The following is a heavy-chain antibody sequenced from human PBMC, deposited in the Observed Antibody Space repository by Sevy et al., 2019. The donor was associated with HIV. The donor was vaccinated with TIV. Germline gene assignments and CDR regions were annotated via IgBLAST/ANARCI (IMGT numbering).Heavy chain of an antibody. J-gene: IGHJ3*02. CDR1: GFTFSSNA. D-gene: IGHD2-2*02. Sequence: GGSLTLSCEASGFTFSSNAMSWVRQAPGKGLEWVSGISGGGGDTFYADSVKGRFTISRDNSKNTLFLQINSLRAEDTALYYCVKGARYTIPNDAFDIWGQGTMVTVSS. CDR2: ISGGGGDT. V-gene: IGHV3-23*01. CDR3: VKGARYTIPNDAFDI.